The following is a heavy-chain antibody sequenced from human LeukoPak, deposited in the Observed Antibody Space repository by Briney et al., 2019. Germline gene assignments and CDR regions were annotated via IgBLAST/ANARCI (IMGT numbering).Heavy chain of an antibody. D-gene: IGHD3-10*01. V-gene: IGHV4-38-2*01. CDR1: GGSFSGYY. CDR2: IYHSGST. CDR3: ARGKPSYGSGTYYRPLEPNYMDV. Sequence: SETLSLTCAVYGGSFSGYYWGWIRQPPGKGLEWIGSIYHSGSTYYNPSLKSRVTISVDTSKNQFSLKLSSVTAADTAVYYCARGKPSYGSGTYYRPLEPNYMDVWGKGTTVTVSS. J-gene: IGHJ6*03.